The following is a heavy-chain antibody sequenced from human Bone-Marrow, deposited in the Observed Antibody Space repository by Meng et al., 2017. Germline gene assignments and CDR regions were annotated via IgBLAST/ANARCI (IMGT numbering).Heavy chain of an antibody. D-gene: IGHD6-19*01. CDR2: IYHSGST. CDR3: ARVRGLQWLGRIDY. Sequence: GSLRLSCAVSGYSIGSGYYWGWIRQPPGKGLEWIGSIYHSGSTYYNPSLKSRVTISVDTSKNQFSLKLSSVTAADTAVYYCARVRGLQWLGRIDYWGQGTLVTVSS. J-gene: IGHJ4*02. V-gene: IGHV4-38-2*01. CDR1: GYSIGSGYY.